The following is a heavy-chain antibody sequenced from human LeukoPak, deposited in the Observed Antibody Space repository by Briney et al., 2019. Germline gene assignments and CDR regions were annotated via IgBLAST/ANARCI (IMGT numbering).Heavy chain of an antibody. J-gene: IGHJ4*02. Sequence: GGSLRLSCAASGFTFSNHWMTWVRQAPGKGPEWVANIKQDGSEGYYVDSVKGRFTISRDNAENSEYLQMNNLRAEDTAVYYCARIYCTNGVCYPEKYYFDYWGQGTLVTVSS. CDR2: IKQDGSEG. CDR1: GFTFSNHW. D-gene: IGHD2-8*01. CDR3: ARIYCTNGVCYPEKYYFDY. V-gene: IGHV3-7*01.